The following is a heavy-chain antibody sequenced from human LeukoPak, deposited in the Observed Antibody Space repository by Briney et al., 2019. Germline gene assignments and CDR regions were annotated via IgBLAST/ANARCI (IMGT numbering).Heavy chain of an antibody. J-gene: IGHJ4*02. D-gene: IGHD1-26*01. CDR3: ARVGNSGSFYYFDC. Sequence: GGSLRLSCAASGFTFDDYAVTWVRQAPGKGLEWVSGINWNGDTPSYADSVKGRFTISRDNAKNSLSLQMNSLRAEDTAFYYCARVGNSGSFYYFDCWGQGTLVTVSS. CDR2: INWNGDTP. V-gene: IGHV3-20*04. CDR1: GFTFDDYA.